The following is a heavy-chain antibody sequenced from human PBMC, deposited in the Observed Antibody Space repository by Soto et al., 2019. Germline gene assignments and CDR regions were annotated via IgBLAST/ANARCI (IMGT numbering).Heavy chain of an antibody. V-gene: IGHV3-72*01. D-gene: IGHD3-10*01. Sequence: EVPVVESGGGLVQPGGSLRLSCAVSGFTLSDHYMDWVRQAPGTGLEWVGRSRNKAKSYTTDYAASVKGRFSISRDASNISLFLPMNSLQTEDTAVYYCIRPPYDGYSFDNWGQGTLVTVSS. J-gene: IGHJ4*02. CDR1: GFTLSDHY. CDR2: SRNKAKSYTT. CDR3: IRPPYDGYSFDN.